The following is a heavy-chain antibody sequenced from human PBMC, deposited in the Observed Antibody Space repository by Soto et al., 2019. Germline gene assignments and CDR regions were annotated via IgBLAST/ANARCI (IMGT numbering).Heavy chain of an antibody. CDR2: IYYSGST. CDR1: GGSISSYY. CDR3: ARAAVAPGIAAAGRPSTNWFDP. J-gene: IGHJ5*02. D-gene: IGHD6-13*01. V-gene: IGHV4-59*01. Sequence: PSETLSLTCTVSGGSISSYYWSWIRQPPGKGLEWTGYIYYSGSTNYNPSLKSRVTISVDTSKNQFSLKLSSVTAADTAVYYCARAAVAPGIAAAGRPSTNWFDPWGQGTLVTVSS.